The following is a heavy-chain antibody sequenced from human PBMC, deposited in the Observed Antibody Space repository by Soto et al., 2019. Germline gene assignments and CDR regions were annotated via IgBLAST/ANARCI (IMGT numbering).Heavy chain of an antibody. CDR3: ARSISYDFWSGYSGWFDP. CDR2: ISSSGSTI. J-gene: IGHJ5*02. D-gene: IGHD3-3*01. Sequence: GGSLRLSCAASGFTFSDYYMSWIRQAPGKGLEWVSYISSSGSTIYYADSVKGRFTISRDNAKNSLYLQMNSLRAEDTAVYYCARSISYDFWSGYSGWFDPWGQGTLVTVSS. V-gene: IGHV3-11*01. CDR1: GFTFSDYY.